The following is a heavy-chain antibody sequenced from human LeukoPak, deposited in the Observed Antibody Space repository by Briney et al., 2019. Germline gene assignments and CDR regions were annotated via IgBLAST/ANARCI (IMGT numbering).Heavy chain of an antibody. D-gene: IGHD5-24*01. V-gene: IGHV3-21*01. CDR3: ARNEEMAMG. J-gene: IGHJ3*01. Sequence: PGGSLRLSCAASGFTFSSYSMNWVRQAPGKGLEWVSSISSSSSYIYYAGSVKGRFTISRDNAKNSLYLQMNSLRAEDTAVYYCARNEEMAMGWGQGTMVTVSS. CDR1: GFTFSSYS. CDR2: ISSSSSYI.